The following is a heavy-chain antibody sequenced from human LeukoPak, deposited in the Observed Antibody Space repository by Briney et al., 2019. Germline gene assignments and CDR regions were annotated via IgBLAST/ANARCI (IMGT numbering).Heavy chain of an antibody. J-gene: IGHJ4*02. D-gene: IGHD6-13*01. Sequence: TSETLSLTCTVSGYSVSSGYYWGWIRQPPGKGLEWIGSFYHGGSTYYNPSLKSRVTISVDTSKNQFSLKLNSVTAADTAVYYCASRIAAAGTDYWGQGTLVTVSS. V-gene: IGHV4-38-2*02. CDR1: GYSVSSGYY. CDR3: ASRIAAAGTDY. CDR2: FYHGGST.